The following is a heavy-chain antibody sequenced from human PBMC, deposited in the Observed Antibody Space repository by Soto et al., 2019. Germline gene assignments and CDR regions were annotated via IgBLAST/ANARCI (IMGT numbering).Heavy chain of an antibody. CDR2: ISSSSSYI. D-gene: IGHD3-22*01. Sequence: PGGSLRLSCAASGFTFSSYSMNWVRQAPGKGLEWVSSISSSSSYIYYADSVKGRFTISRDNAKNSLYLQMNSLRAEDTAVYYCARDHYHYDSSGYYYARPFDYWGQGTLVTVSS. J-gene: IGHJ4*02. V-gene: IGHV3-21*01. CDR1: GFTFSSYS. CDR3: ARDHYHYDSSGYYYARPFDY.